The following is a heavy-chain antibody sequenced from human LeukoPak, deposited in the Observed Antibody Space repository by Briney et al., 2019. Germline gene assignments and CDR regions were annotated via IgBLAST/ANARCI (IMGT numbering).Heavy chain of an antibody. D-gene: IGHD3-22*01. V-gene: IGHV1-69*04. CDR3: ARDRLDHYFHSSGYDY. CDR2: IIPILGIA. CDR1: GGTYSSYA. J-gene: IGHJ4*02. Sequence: GSSVKVSCKASGGTYSSYAISWVRQAPGQGLEWMGRIIPILGIANYAQKFQGRVTITADKSTSTAYMELSSLRSEDTAVYYCARDRLDHYFHSSGYDYWGQGTLVTVSS.